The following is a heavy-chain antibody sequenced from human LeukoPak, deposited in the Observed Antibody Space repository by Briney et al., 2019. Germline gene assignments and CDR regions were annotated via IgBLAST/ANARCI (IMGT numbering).Heavy chain of an antibody. J-gene: IGHJ4*02. CDR2: IYTSGST. V-gene: IGHV4-4*07. D-gene: IGHD2-15*01. Sequence: SETLSLTCTVSGGSISSYYWSWIRQPAGKGLEWIGRIYTSGSTSYNPSLKSRVTMSVDTSKNQFSLKLSPVTAADTAVYYCARRSPGRGYFDYWGQGTLVTVSS. CDR1: GGSISSYY. CDR3: ARRSPGRGYFDY.